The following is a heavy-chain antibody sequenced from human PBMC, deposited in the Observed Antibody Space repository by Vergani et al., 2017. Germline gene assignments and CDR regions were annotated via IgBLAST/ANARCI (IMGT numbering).Heavy chain of an antibody. CDR3: ARGRGSYGY. CDR2: IYTSGST. CDR1: GGSISSGGSY. V-gene: IGHV4-61*02. D-gene: IGHD1-26*01. J-gene: IGHJ4*02. Sequence: QVQLQESGPGLVKPSQTLSLTCTVSGGSISSGGSYWSWIRQPAGKGLEWLGRIYTSGSTNYNPSLKSRVTISVDTSKNQFSLKLSSVTAADTAVYYCARGRGSYGYWGQGTLVTVSS.